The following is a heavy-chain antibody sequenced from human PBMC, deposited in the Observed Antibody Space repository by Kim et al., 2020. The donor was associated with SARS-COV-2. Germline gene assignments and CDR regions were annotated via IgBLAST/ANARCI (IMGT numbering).Heavy chain of an antibody. CDR2: INPNSGGT. V-gene: IGHV1-2*06. J-gene: IGHJ5*02. Sequence: ASVKVSCKAPGYTFTGYYMHWVRQAPGQGLEWMGRINPNSGGTNYAQKFQGRVTMTRDTSISTAYMELSRLRSDDTAVYYCARDGCSGGSCYSWWFDPWGQGTLVTVSS. CDR1: GYTFTGYY. D-gene: IGHD2-15*01. CDR3: ARDGCSGGSCYSWWFDP.